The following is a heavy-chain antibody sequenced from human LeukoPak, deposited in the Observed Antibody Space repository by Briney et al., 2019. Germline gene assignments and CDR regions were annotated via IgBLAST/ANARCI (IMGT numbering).Heavy chain of an antibody. Sequence: PGGSLRVSCAASGINFNTYAMHWVRQAPGKGLEWVSLISGDGDRTSYADSVKGRFTISRDNDKNSLYLQMNSLRIEDTALYYCAKDRGYEVVFDPWGQGTLVTVSP. CDR3: AKDRGYEVVFDP. CDR1: GINFNTYA. V-gene: IGHV3-43*02. CDR2: ISGDGDRT. D-gene: IGHD5-12*01. J-gene: IGHJ5*02.